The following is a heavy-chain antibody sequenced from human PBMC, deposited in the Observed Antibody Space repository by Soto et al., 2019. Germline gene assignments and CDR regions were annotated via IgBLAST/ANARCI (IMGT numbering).Heavy chain of an antibody. Sequence: ASVKVSCKASGYTFTGYYMHWVRQAPGQGLERMGWINPNSGGTNYAQKFQGRVTMTRDTSISTAYMELSRLRSDDTAVYYCARDALLPPNWFDPWGQGTLVTVSS. D-gene: IGHD2-15*01. J-gene: IGHJ5*02. CDR1: GYTFTGYY. CDR2: INPNSGGT. CDR3: ARDALLPPNWFDP. V-gene: IGHV1-2*02.